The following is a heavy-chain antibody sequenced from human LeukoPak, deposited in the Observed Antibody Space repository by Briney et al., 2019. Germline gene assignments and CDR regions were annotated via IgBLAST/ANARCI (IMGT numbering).Heavy chain of an antibody. D-gene: IGHD3-10*01. Sequence: GGSLTLFCTASGFTFSSYAMSWLRQSPGKGLEWVSAISGSGGSTYYADYVKGRFTISRDNSKNTLYLQMNSLRAEDTAVYYCAKVALLWFGEAHFDYWGQGTLVTVSS. CDR1: GFTFSSYA. CDR2: ISGSGGST. CDR3: AKVALLWFGEAHFDY. V-gene: IGHV3-23*01. J-gene: IGHJ4*02.